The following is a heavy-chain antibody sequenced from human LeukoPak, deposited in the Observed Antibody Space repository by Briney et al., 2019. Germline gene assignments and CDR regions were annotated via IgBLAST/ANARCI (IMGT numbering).Heavy chain of an antibody. J-gene: IGHJ4*02. D-gene: IGHD3-22*01. V-gene: IGHV4-30-2*01. CDR1: GGSISSGGYS. Sequence: SETLSLTCAVSGGSISSGGYSWSWIRQPPGEGLEWIGYIYHSGSTYYNPSLKSRVTISVDTSKNQFSLKLSSVTAADTAVYYCELHYYDSGRDYWGQGTLVTVSS. CDR3: ELHYYDSGRDY. CDR2: IYHSGST.